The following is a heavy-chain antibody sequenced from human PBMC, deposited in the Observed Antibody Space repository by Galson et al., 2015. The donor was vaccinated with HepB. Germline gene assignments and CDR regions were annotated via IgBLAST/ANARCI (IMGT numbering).Heavy chain of an antibody. CDR1: EFILSMYW. J-gene: IGHJ6*02. CDR2: IKEDGSEK. CDR3: ARVKRGEWYSFYYYGMDV. D-gene: IGHD3-10*01. V-gene: IGHV3-7*05. Sequence: LRLSCAASEFILSMYWMNWVRQAPGGGLEWVANIKEDGSEKNYVDTVKGRFTISRDNAKNSLYLQMNSLRAEDTAIYYCARVKRGEWYSFYYYGMDVWGQGTTVTVSS.